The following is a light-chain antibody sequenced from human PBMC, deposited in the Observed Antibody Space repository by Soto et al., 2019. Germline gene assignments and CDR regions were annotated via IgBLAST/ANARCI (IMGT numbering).Light chain of an antibody. Sequence: QSALTQPPSASGSPGQSVTISCTGTSTDVGAYNYVSWYQQHPGKAPKLMIYEVTKRPSGVPDRFSGSKSGNTASLTVSGLQTEDEADYYCGTWDSSLGGMVFGGGTKLTVL. CDR1: STDVGAYNY. CDR2: EVT. CDR3: GTWDSSLGGMV. V-gene: IGLV2-8*01. J-gene: IGLJ3*02.